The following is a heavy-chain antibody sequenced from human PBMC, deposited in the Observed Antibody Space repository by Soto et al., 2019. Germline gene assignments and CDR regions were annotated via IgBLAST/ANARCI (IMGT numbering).Heavy chain of an antibody. CDR3: ARDIQLENTSEGPDY. V-gene: IGHV1-18*01. Sequence: QVQRVQSGAEVKTPGASVKVSCKASGYTFNSFGFSWLRQAPGKGLEWMGWVSAYNGHTNYAKNLRGRITLTTNTPTTTAYMELRSLRSYYTAVYYWARDIQLENTSEGPDYWGQGTMVTVSS. CDR2: VSAYNGHT. CDR1: GYTFNSFG. J-gene: IGHJ4*02. D-gene: IGHD1-1*01.